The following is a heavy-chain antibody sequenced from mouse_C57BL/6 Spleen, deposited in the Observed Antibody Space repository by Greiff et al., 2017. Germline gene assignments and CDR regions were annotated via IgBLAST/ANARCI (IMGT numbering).Heavy chain of an antibody. D-gene: IGHD1-1*01. CDR3: AREGTTRYYYAMDY. V-gene: IGHV5-4*01. J-gene: IGHJ4*01. Sequence: EVKLMASGGGLVKPGGSLKLSCAASGFTFSSYAMSWVRQTPEKRLEWVATISDGGSYTYYPDNVKGRFTISRDNAKNNLYLQMSHLKSEDTAMYYCAREGTTRYYYAMDYWGQGTSVTVSS. CDR2: ISDGGSYT. CDR1: GFTFSSYA.